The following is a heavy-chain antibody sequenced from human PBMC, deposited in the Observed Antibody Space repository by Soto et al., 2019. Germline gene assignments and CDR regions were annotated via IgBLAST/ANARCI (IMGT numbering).Heavy chain of an antibody. D-gene: IGHD6-13*01. CDR2: ISYDGSNK. CDR3: AKDRMYRAAAGTSGAEYFQH. J-gene: IGHJ1*01. V-gene: IGHV3-30*18. Sequence: PGGSLSLSCAASGFTFSSYGMHWVRQAPGKGLEWVAVISYDGSNKYYADSVKGRFTISRDNSKNTLYLQMNSLRAEDTAVYYCAKDRMYRAAAGTSGAEYFQHWGQGTLVTVSS. CDR1: GFTFSSYG.